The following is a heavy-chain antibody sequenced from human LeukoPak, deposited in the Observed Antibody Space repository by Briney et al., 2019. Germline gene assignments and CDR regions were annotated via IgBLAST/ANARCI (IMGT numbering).Heavy chain of an antibody. J-gene: IGHJ4*02. V-gene: IGHV4-34*01. CDR2: INHSGST. D-gene: IGHD1-26*01. CDR3: ARVVGATRCHLDY. Sequence: KPSETLSLTCAVYGGSFSGYYWSWIRQPPGKGLEWIGEINHSGSTNYNPSLKSRVTISVDTSKNQLSLKLSSVTAADTAVYYCARVVGATRCHLDYWGQGTLVTVSS. CDR1: GGSFSGYY.